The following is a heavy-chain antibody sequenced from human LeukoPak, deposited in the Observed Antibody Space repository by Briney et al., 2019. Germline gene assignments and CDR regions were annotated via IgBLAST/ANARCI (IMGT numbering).Heavy chain of an antibody. D-gene: IGHD2-15*01. CDR3: ARHTDCSGGSCHNWFDP. CDR2: IDPSDSYT. J-gene: IGHJ5*02. V-gene: IGHV5-10-1*01. Sequence: GESLKISCKGSGYRFTSYWISWVRQLPGKGLERMGRIDPSDSYTNYSPSFQGHVTISADKSISTAYLQWSSLKASDTAMYYCARHTDCSGGSCHNWFDPWGQGTLVTVSS. CDR1: GYRFTSYW.